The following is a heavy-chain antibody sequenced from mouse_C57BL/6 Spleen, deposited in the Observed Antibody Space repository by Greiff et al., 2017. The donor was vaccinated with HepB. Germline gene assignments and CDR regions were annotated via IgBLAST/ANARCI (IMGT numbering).Heavy chain of an antibody. CDR3: ARQGGDGTLYAMDY. Sequence: EVKLMESGGDLVKPGGSLKLSCAASGFTFSSYGMSWVRQTPDKRLEWVATISSGGSYTYYPDSVKGRFTISRDNAKNTLYLQMSSLKSEDTAMYYCARQGGDGTLYAMDYWGQGTSVTVSS. J-gene: IGHJ4*01. CDR1: GFTFSSYG. V-gene: IGHV5-6*01. D-gene: IGHD3-3*01. CDR2: ISSGGSYT.